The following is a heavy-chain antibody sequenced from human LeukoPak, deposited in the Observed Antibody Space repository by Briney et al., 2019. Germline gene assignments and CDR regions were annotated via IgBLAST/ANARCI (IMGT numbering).Heavy chain of an antibody. CDR3: VSGYTSGY. CDR1: GVTLSPYW. D-gene: IGHD6-19*01. Sequence: GGSLRLSCAASGVTLSPYWMAWVRQAPGKGLEWVAAINQDGSGEYYMESVKGRFSVSRDNARNSAYLQLDSLRGEDSAVYYCVSGYTSGYWGQRTQVTVSS. CDR2: INQDGSGE. V-gene: IGHV3-7*01. J-gene: IGHJ1*01.